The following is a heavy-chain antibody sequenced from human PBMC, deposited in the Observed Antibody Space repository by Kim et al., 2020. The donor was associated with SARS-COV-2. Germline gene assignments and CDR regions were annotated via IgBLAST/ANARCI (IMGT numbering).Heavy chain of an antibody. CDR1: GFTFRNYD. Sequence: GGSLRLSCAASGFTFRNYDMHWVRQAPGKGLEWVAVISYDGSNKYYADSVKGRFTISRDNSKNTLYLQMNSLRAEDTAVYYCAKDTYYYDSSGSPNGYWG. CDR3: AKDTYYYDSSGSPNGY. CDR2: ISYDGSNK. J-gene: IGHJ4*01. D-gene: IGHD3-22*01. V-gene: IGHV3-30*18.